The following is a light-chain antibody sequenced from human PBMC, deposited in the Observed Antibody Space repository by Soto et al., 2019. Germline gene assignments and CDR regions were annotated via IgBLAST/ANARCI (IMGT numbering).Light chain of an antibody. V-gene: IGLV2-23*02. CDR3: CSFAGSGTGV. J-gene: IGLJ1*01. Sequence: QSVLTQPASGSGSPGQSITISCTGTSSDVGSYNLVSWYQQHPGKAPKLMISEVNNRPSGVSDRFSGSKSGDTASLTISGLRTEDEADYYCCSFAGSGTGVFGTGTKVTVL. CDR1: SSDVGSYNL. CDR2: EVN.